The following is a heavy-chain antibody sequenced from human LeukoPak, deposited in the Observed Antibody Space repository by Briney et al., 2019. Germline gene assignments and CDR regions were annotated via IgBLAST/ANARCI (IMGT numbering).Heavy chain of an antibody. V-gene: IGHV4-39*01. CDR2: IYYSGTT. CDR3: ARHSRGYYDSTGYYYGSHAFDI. CDR1: GGSIISSTYY. J-gene: IGHJ3*02. Sequence: SETLSLTCTVSGGSIISSTYYWGWIRQPPGKGLEWIGSIYYSGTTYYNPSLKSRVTISVDTSRNQFSLKLSSVTAADTAVFHCARHSRGYYDSTGYYYGSHAFDIWGQGTMVTVSP. D-gene: IGHD3-22*01.